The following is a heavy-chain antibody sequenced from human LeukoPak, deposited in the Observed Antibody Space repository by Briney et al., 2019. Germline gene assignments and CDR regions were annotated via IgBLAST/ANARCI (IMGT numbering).Heavy chain of an antibody. D-gene: IGHD5-12*01. CDR3: ARARKGYAVY. J-gene: IGHJ4*02. CDR2: INPYTAKS. Sequence: ASVKVSCKASGYTFGNYGISWVRQAPGQGLEWMAWINPYTAKSNCAQKLLGRVTVTTDTSTSTAYMELRSLRSDDTAVYYCARARKGYAVYWGQGTLVTVSS. CDR1: GYTFGNYG. V-gene: IGHV1-18*01.